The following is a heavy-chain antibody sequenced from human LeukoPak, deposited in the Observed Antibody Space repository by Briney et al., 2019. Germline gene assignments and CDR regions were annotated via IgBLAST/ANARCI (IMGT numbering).Heavy chain of an antibody. J-gene: IGHJ4*02. V-gene: IGHV3-7*01. Sequence: QPGGSLRLSCAASGFTFSDYWMTWARQAPGKGLEWVAHIKQDGGEKYYVDSVKGRFTISRDNANNLVFLQMNSLRAEDTAVYYCARGWNYAFRFDDWGQGTLVTVSS. D-gene: IGHD3-3*01. CDR2: IKQDGGEK. CDR1: GFTFSDYW. CDR3: ARGWNYAFRFDD.